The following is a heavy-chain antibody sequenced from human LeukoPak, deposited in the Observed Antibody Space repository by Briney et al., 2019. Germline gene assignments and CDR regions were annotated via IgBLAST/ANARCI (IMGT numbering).Heavy chain of an antibody. Sequence: SVKVSCKASGGTFSSYAISWVRQAPGQGLEWMGGIIPIFGTANYAQKFQGRVTITTDESTSTAYMELSSLRSEDTAVYDCARDGAHDYGDWDAFDIWGQGTMVTVSS. D-gene: IGHD4-17*01. CDR2: IIPIFGTA. J-gene: IGHJ3*02. V-gene: IGHV1-69*05. CDR3: ARDGAHDYGDWDAFDI. CDR1: GGTFSSYA.